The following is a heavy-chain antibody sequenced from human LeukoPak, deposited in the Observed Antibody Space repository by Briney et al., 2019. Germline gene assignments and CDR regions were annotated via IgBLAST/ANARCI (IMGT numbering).Heavy chain of an antibody. CDR3: AREISSGYLGNFDY. V-gene: IGHV4-61*02. CDR2: IYTSGST. Sequence: SETLSLTCTVSGGSISSGSYYWSWLRQPAGKGLEWIGRIYTSGSTNYNPSLKSRVTISVDTSKNQFSLKLSSVTAADTAVYYCAREISSGYLGNFDYWGQGTLVTVSS. D-gene: IGHD3-22*01. J-gene: IGHJ4*02. CDR1: GGSISSGSYY.